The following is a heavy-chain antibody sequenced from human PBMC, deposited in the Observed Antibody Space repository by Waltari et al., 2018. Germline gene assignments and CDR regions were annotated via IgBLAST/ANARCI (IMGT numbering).Heavy chain of an antibody. V-gene: IGHV3-48*03. CDR3: ASGYSSGWYTSFDY. CDR1: GFTFSSYE. D-gene: IGHD6-19*01. J-gene: IGHJ4*02. CDR2: ISSSVSTI. Sequence: EVQLVESGGGLVQPGGSLRLSCAASGFTFSSYEMNWVRQAPGKGMAWFSYISSSVSTIYYADSVKGRFTISRDNAKNSLYLQMNSLRAEDTAVYYCASGYSSGWYTSFDYWGQGTLVTVSS.